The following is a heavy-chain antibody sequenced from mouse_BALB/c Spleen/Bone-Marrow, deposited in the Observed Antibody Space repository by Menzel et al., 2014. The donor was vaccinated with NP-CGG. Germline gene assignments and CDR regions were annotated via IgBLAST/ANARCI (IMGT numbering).Heavy chain of an antibody. V-gene: IGHV3-5*02. Sequence: EVQLQQSGPGLVKPSQTVSLTCTVTGISITTGNYRWSWIRQFPGNKLEWIGYIYYSGTITYNPSLTSRTTITRDTSKNQFFLEMNFLTAEDTDTFYCVRNYVDSFDYWGQGTTLTVSS. D-gene: IGHD1-1*01. J-gene: IGHJ2*01. CDR1: GISITTGNYR. CDR3: VRNYVDSFDY. CDR2: IYYSGTI.